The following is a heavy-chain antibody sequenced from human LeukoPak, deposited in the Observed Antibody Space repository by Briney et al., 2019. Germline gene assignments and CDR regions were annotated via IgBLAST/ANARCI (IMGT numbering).Heavy chain of an antibody. J-gene: IGHJ3*02. V-gene: IGHV3-30*04. CDR2: ISYDGSNK. Sequence: PGGSLRLSCSASGFTFSNFAIHWVRQAPGKGLEWGAVISYDGSNKYYSDSVKGRFTISRDNSKNTLYLQMNSLRAEDTAVYYCARTTTVTTLGALDIWGQGTMVTVSS. CDR3: ARTTTVTTLGALDI. D-gene: IGHD4-17*01. CDR1: GFTFSNFA.